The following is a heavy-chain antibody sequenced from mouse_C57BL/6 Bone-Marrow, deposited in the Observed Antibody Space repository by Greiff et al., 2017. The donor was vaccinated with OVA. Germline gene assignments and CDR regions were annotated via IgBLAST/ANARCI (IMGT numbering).Heavy chain of an antibody. CDR2: INPGSGGT. CDR3: ARATVVGEGDD. CDR1: GYAFTNYL. D-gene: IGHD1-1*01. V-gene: IGHV1-54*01. Sequence: VQLQQSGAELVRPGTSVKVSCKASGYAFTNYLIEWVKQRPGQGLEWIGVINPGSGGTNYNEKFKGKATLTADKSSSTAYMQLSSLTSEDSAVYFCARATVVGEGDDWGQGTSVTVSS. J-gene: IGHJ4*01.